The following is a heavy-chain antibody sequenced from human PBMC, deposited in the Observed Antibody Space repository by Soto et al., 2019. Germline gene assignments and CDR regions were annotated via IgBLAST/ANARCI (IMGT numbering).Heavy chain of an antibody. CDR1: GGSFSGYY. Sequence: LSLTCAVYGGSFSGYYWSWIRQPPGKGLEWIGEINHSGSTNYNPSLKSRVTISVDTSKNQFSLKLSSVTAADTAVYYCARTQHPYCSGGSCSYYYVMDVWGQGTTVTVSS. CDR2: INHSGST. V-gene: IGHV4-34*01. CDR3: ARTQHPYCSGGSCSYYYVMDV. J-gene: IGHJ6*02. D-gene: IGHD2-15*01.